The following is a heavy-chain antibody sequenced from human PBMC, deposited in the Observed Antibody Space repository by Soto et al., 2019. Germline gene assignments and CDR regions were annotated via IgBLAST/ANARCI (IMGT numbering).Heavy chain of an antibody. D-gene: IGHD2-21*02. CDR1: GCTFSSYA. CDR2: ISGSGGST. Sequence: PGGSLILSCATSGCTFSSYAMSWVRQAPGKGLEWVSAISGSGGSTYYADSVKGRFTISRDNSKNTLYLQMNSLRAEDTAVYYCAKTQYCGGDCYSPPFDYWGQGTLVTVSS. J-gene: IGHJ4*02. CDR3: AKTQYCGGDCYSPPFDY. V-gene: IGHV3-23*01.